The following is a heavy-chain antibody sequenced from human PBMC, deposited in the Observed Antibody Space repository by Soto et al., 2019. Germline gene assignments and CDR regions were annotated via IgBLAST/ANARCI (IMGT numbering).Heavy chain of an antibody. D-gene: IGHD6-6*01. CDR1: GFIFNSYA. CDR3: AKDNGIAARLDAFDL. Sequence: GGSLRLSCAASGFIFNSYAMGWVRQAPGKGLEWVSAITASGDDTYSADSVKGRFTISRDDSKNTLYLQMNSLSADDTAVYYCAKDNGIAARLDAFDLWGQGTRVTVSS. J-gene: IGHJ3*01. CDR2: ITASGDDT. V-gene: IGHV3-23*01.